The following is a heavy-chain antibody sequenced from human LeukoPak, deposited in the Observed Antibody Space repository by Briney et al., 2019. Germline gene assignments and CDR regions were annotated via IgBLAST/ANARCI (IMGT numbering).Heavy chain of an antibody. D-gene: IGHD1-26*01. Sequence: SETLSLTCTVSGGSISSYYWSWIRQPPGKGLEWIGYIYYSGSTNYNPSLKSRVTISVDTSKNQFSLKLSSVTAADTAVYYCAGEGLNRGSYSNWGQGTLVTVSS. V-gene: IGHV4-59*01. CDR3: AGEGLNRGSYSN. CDR2: IYYSGST. CDR1: GGSISSYY. J-gene: IGHJ4*02.